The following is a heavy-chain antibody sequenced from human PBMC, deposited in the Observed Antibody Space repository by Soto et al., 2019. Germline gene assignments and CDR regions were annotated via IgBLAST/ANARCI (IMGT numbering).Heavy chain of an antibody. V-gene: IGHV1-46*01. CDR3: AATGYYYYGMHV. CDR2: MTPRGETT. J-gene: IGHJ6*02. CDR1: GYIFTSYY. Sequence: QVQLVQSGAEVKKPGASVKVSCKASGYIFTSYYMHWVRQAPGQGPEWVATMTPRGETTTYAQKFQGRVTMTWDTSTSTVYMELSSLRFDDTAVHYCAATGYYYYGMHVWGQGTTVTVSS.